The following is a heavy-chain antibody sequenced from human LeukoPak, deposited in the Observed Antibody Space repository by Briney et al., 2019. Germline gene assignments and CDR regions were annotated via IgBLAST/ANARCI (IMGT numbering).Heavy chain of an antibody. CDR3: ARGLGYCSSTSCSNWFDP. CDR2: IYYSGST. V-gene: IGHV4-34*01. Sequence: SETLSLTCAVYGGSFSGYYWGWIRQPPGKGLEWIGSIYYSGSTYYNPSLKSRVTISVDTSKNQFSLKLSSVTAADTAVYYCARGLGYCSSTSCSNWFDPWGQGTLVTVSS. J-gene: IGHJ5*02. CDR1: GGSFSGYY. D-gene: IGHD2-2*01.